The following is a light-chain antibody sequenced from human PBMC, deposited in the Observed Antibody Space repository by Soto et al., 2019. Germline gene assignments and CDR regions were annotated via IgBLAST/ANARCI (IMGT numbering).Light chain of an antibody. J-gene: IGLJ1*01. CDR3: CSYAGSITFV. Sequence: QSALTQPASVSGSPGQSITISCTGTSSDVGIYNLVSWYQQRPDKAPKLVIYEGTKRPSGVSNRFSGSKSGNTASLTLSGLQADDEADYYSCSYAGSITFVFGTGTKVTVL. CDR2: EGT. CDR1: SSDVGIYNL. V-gene: IGLV2-23*01.